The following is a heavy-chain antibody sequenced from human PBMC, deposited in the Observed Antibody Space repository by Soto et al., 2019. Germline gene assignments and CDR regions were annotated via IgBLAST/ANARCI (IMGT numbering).Heavy chain of an antibody. D-gene: IGHD3-9*01. V-gene: IGHV3-66*01. CDR3: AREYDILTGSRFDY. J-gene: IGHJ4*02. Sequence: GGSLRLSCAASGFTVSSNYMSWVRQAPGKGLEWVSVIYSGGSTYYADSVKGRFTISRDNSKNTLYLQMNSLRAEDTAVYYCAREYDILTGSRFDYWGQGTLVTVSS. CDR1: GFTVSSNY. CDR2: IYSGGST.